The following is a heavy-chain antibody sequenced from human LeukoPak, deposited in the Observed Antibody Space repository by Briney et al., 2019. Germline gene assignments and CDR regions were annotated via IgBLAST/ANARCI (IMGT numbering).Heavy chain of an antibody. Sequence: ASVTVSCKASGYTFTNYAITWVRQAPGQGLEWMGWISGYNGNTNYAQRLQGRVTMTTDTTTSTAYMELRSLRSDDTAVYYCGRGWNGHFDIWGQGTMVTVSS. J-gene: IGHJ3*02. D-gene: IGHD1-1*01. V-gene: IGHV1-18*01. CDR3: GRGWNGHFDI. CDR2: ISGYNGNT. CDR1: GYTFTNYA.